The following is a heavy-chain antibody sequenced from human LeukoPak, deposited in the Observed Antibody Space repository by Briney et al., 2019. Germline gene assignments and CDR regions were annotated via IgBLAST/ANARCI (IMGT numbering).Heavy chain of an antibody. D-gene: IGHD1-1*01. CDR2: IDQGRSHK. CDR1: GFTFDDHG. J-gene: IGHJ4*02. Sequence: PGGSLRLSCAASGFTFDDHGMSWVRQAPGKGLEWVANIDQGRSHKNYVDSVKGRFTISRDDATNSLYLQMSSLRAEDTAVYFCARESTEERPGCWGQGTLVTVSS. V-gene: IGHV3-7*01. CDR3: ARESTEERPGC.